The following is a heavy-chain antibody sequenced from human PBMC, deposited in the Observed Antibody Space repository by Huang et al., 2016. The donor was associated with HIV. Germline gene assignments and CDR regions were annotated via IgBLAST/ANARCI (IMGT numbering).Heavy chain of an antibody. J-gene: IGHJ4*02. CDR1: GYSFTDFN. CDR2: INPKIGGT. D-gene: IGHD6-6*01. CDR3: ARDWSFGSSTSPAD. Sequence: QVQLVQSGAEVKNPGASVRVSCKASGYSFTDFNIHWVLQAPGQGLGGMGWINPKIGGTSDAQRFQGRVTRTRDTTISTVHMDLRRIQSDDTAVYFCARDWSFGSSTSPADWGQGTLVTVSS. V-gene: IGHV1-2*02.